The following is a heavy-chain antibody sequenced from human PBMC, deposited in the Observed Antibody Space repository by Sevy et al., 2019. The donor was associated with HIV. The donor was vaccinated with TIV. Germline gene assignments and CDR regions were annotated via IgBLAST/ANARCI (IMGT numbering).Heavy chain of an antibody. V-gene: IGHV3-33*01. D-gene: IGHD3-16*01. Sequence: LRLSCATSGFIFSNYAMHWIRQAPGKGLEWVAVIWYDGTDKYYADSVQGRFTISRDNSKNTLYLQMNSLRVEDTAVYYCARYWGRDGHSIDYWGQGTLVTVSS. J-gene: IGHJ4*02. CDR2: IWYDGTDK. CDR3: ARYWGRDGHSIDY. CDR1: GFIFSNYA.